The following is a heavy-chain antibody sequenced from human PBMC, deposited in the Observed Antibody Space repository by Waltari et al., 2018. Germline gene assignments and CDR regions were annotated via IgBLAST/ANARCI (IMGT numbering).Heavy chain of an antibody. CDR2: INPVPGHA. D-gene: IGHD6-6*01. J-gene: IGHJ4*02. Sequence: QVLLVQSGAEVKKPGASVKVSCKASGYVFTNYYLHWVRQAPGQGPEWMVWINPVPGHANYAHTLPGRATMTCDTSINTAFLDLSWLKSDDTAVYYCARDRTTMAARPGDYWGQGTLVTVSS. CDR1: GYVFTNYY. CDR3: ARDRTTMAARPGDY. V-gene: IGHV1-2*02.